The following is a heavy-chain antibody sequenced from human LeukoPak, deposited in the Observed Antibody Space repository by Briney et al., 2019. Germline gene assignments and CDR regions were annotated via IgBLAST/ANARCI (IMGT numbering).Heavy chain of an antibody. CDR2: IYHSGST. V-gene: IGHV4-38-2*01. Sequence: SETLSLTCAVSGYSISSGYYWGWIRQPPGKGLEWIGSIYHSGSTYYNPSLKSRVTISVDTSKNQFSLKLSSVTAADTAVYYCARGQYSPDYWGQGTLVTVSS. J-gene: IGHJ4*02. D-gene: IGHD2-15*01. CDR3: ARGQYSPDY. CDR1: GYSISSGYY.